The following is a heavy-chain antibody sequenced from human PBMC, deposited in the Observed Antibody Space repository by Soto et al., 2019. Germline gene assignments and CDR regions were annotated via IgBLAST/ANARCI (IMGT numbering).Heavy chain of an antibody. D-gene: IGHD3-22*01. CDR3: ARDRYYYDSSGYSGFDY. CDR1: GGSISSGDYY. V-gene: IGHV4-30-4*01. Sequence: QVQLQESGPGLVKPSQTLSLTCTVSGGSISSGDYYWSWIRQPPGKGLEWIGYIYYSGSTYYNPSLMSRVTISVDTSKNQFSLKLSSVTAADTAVYYCARDRYYYDSSGYSGFDYWGQGTLVTVSS. J-gene: IGHJ4*02. CDR2: IYYSGST.